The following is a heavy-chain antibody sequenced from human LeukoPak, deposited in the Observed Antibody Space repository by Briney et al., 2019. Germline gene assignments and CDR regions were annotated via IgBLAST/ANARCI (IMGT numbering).Heavy chain of an antibody. CDR3: AKDKGWGYSAYDFYGMDV. V-gene: IGHV3-23*01. CDR2: ISGSGGST. CDR1: GFTFSSYA. Sequence: PGGSLRLSCAASGFTFSSYAMSRVRQAPGKGLKWVSAISGSGGSTYYADSVKGRFTISRDSSKNTLYLQMNSLRAEDTAIYYCAKDKGWGYSAYDFYGMDVWGQGTTVTVSS. D-gene: IGHD1-1*01. J-gene: IGHJ6*02.